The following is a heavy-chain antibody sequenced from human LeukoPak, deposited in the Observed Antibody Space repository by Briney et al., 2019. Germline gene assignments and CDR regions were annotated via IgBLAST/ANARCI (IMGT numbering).Heavy chain of an antibody. CDR3: ARIYSSSWFLNWFDP. V-gene: IGHV4-59*08. D-gene: IGHD6-13*01. CDR1: GGSISSYY. CDR2: IYYSGST. Sequence: SETLSLTCTVSGGSISSYYWSWIRQPPGKGLEWIGYIYYSGSTNYNPSLKSRVTISVDTSKNQFSLKLNSVTAADTAVYYCARIYSSSWFLNWFDPWGQGTLVTVSS. J-gene: IGHJ5*02.